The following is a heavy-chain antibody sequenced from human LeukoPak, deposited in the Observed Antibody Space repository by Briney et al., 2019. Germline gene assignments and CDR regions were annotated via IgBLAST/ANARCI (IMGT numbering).Heavy chain of an antibody. V-gene: IGHV1-2*02. CDR1: GYTFTGYY. CDR2: INPNSGGT. D-gene: IGHD3-22*01. Sequence: ASVKVSCKASGYTFTGYYMHWVRQAPGQGLEWMGWINPNSGGTNYAQKFQGRATMTRDTSISTAYMELSRLRSDDTAVYYCASHYYDSSGLEDYWGQGTLVTVSS. CDR3: ASHYYDSSGLEDY. J-gene: IGHJ4*02.